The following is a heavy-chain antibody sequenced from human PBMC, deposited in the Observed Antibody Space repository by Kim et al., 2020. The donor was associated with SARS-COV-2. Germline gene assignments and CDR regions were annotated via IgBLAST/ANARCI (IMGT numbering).Heavy chain of an antibody. Sequence: GGSLRLSCAASGFTFRNYAMSWVRQAPGGGLALVSVVSINGTGTYYADSVKGRFTISRDNSKNTLFLQMNSLRAEDTAVYYCAKAARNIDVWGRGTTVTVSS. D-gene: IGHD2-15*01. J-gene: IGHJ6*02. V-gene: IGHV3-23*01. CDR2: VSINGTGT. CDR1: GFTFRNYA. CDR3: AKAARNIDV.